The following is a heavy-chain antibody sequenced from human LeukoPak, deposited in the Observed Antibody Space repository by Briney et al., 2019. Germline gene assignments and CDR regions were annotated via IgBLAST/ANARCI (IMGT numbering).Heavy chain of an antibody. J-gene: IGHJ4*02. CDR1: GGSISSSSYY. V-gene: IGHV4-39*07. CDR3: ARDLGYCSGGSCYSSDY. D-gene: IGHD2-15*01. Sequence: SETLSLTCTVSGGSISSSSYYWGWIRQPPGKGLEWIGSIYYSGSTYYNPSLKSRVTISVDTSKDQFSLKLSSVTAVDTAVYYCARDLGYCSGGSCYSSDYWGQGTLVTVSS. CDR2: IYYSGST.